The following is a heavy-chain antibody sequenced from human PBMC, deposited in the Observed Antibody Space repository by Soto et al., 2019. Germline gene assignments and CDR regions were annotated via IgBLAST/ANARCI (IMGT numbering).Heavy chain of an antibody. CDR3: ARDGSERPATY. Sequence: SETLSLTCAVSGGSISSGGYSWSWIRQPPGKGLEWIGYIYHSGSTYYNPSLKSRVTISVDRSKNQFSLKLSSVTAADTAVYYCARDGSERPATYWGQGILVTVSS. CDR2: IYHSGST. D-gene: IGHD3-10*01. V-gene: IGHV4-30-2*01. J-gene: IGHJ4*02. CDR1: GGSISSGGYS.